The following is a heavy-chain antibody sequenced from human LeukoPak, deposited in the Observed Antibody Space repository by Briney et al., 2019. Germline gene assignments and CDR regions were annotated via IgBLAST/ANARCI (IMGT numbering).Heavy chain of an antibody. CDR1: GYTFTNYY. CDR2: IDPSGGST. CDR3: ARDPGRYYDSSGYPLGAFDI. D-gene: IGHD3-22*01. V-gene: IGHV1-46*01. J-gene: IGHJ3*02. Sequence: ASAKVSCKASGYTFTNYYMHWVRQAPGQGLEWMGIIDPSGGSTTYAQKFQGRVTMTRDTSTSTVYMELSSLRSEDTAVYYCARDPGRYYDSSGYPLGAFDIWGQGTMVTVSS.